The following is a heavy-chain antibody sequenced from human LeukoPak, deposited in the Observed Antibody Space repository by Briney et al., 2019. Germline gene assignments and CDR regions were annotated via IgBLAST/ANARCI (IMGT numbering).Heavy chain of an antibody. V-gene: IGHV3-23*01. D-gene: IGHD6-6*01. CDR1: GFTFRNYG. CDR2: LSDGGVRI. Sequence: GGSLRLSCIASGFTFRNYGMSWVRQAPGKGLEWVSGLSDGGVRIFYADSVKGRFTISRDNSKNTLYLQMDSLRAEDTAVYYCANTHCDSSPIVWNFWGQGTLVTVSS. CDR3: ANTHCDSSPIVWNF. J-gene: IGHJ4*02.